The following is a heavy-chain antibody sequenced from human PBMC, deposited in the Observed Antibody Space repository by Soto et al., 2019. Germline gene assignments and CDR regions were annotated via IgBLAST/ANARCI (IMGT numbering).Heavy chain of an antibody. CDR1: GGSISSGGYS. Sequence: PSETLSLTCAVSGGSISSGGYSWSWIRQPPGKGLEWIGYIYHSGSTYYNPSLKSRVTISVDTSKNQFSLKLSSVTAADTAVYYCARQTRTAAPYFFDYWGQGSLVTVSS. V-gene: IGHV4-30-2*03. D-gene: IGHD5-18*01. CDR3: ARQTRTAAPYFFDY. J-gene: IGHJ4*02. CDR2: IYHSGST.